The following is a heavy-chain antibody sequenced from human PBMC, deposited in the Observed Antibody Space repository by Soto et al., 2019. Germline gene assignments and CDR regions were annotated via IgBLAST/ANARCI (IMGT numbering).Heavy chain of an antibody. Sequence: SETLSLTCTVSGGSISSYYWSWIRQPPGKGLEWIGYIYYSGSTYYNPSLKSRVTISVDTSKNQFSLKLSSVTAADTAVYYCARDRSSSSPYYYYGMDVWGQGTTVTVSS. CDR1: GGSISSYY. CDR2: IYYSGST. J-gene: IGHJ6*02. CDR3: ARDRSSSSPYYYYGMDV. V-gene: IGHV4-59*12. D-gene: IGHD6-6*01.